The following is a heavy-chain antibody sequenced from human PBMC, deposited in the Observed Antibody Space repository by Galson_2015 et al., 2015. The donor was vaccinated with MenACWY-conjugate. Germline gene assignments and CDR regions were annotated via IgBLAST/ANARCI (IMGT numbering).Heavy chain of an antibody. CDR2: INPGGSST. CDR1: GFIFNTYW. Sequence: SLRLSCAASGFIFNTYWMHWVRQAPGKGLVWVSRINPGGSSTAYADSVKDRFTISRDNAKNTLYLQMNSLRPEDTAVFYCAKTRGTSFYLDSRGQGTLVTVSS. J-gene: IGHJ4*02. V-gene: IGHV3-74*01. CDR3: AKTRGTSFYLDS. D-gene: IGHD1-14*01.